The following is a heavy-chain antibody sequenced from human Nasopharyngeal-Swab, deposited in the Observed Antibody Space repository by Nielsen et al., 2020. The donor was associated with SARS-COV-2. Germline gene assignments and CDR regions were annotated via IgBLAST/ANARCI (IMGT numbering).Heavy chain of an antibody. CDR1: GFTFDTYG. D-gene: IGHD4-17*01. Sequence: GGSLRLSCAASGFTFDTYGIRWVRQAPGKGLEWVARISGSGSGTSYGDSVKGRFTISRDNSKNIMYLEMNSVRVDDTAVYFCAKGGLSIYGDSYYFDYWGQGSLVTVSS. V-gene: IGHV3-23*01. J-gene: IGHJ4*02. CDR3: AKGGLSIYGDSYYFDY. CDR2: ISGSGSGT.